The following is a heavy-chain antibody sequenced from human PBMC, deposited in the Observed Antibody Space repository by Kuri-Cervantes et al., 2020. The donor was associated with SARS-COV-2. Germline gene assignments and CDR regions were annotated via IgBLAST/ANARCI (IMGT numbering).Heavy chain of an antibody. Sequence: GGSLRLSCAASGFTSDDYAMHWVRQAPGKGLEWVSGISWNSGSIGYADSVKGRFTISRDNSKNTLYLQMNSLRAEDTAVYYCAREITMIVVVNGMDVWGQGTTVTVSS. CDR3: AREITMIVVVNGMDV. CDR1: GFTSDDYA. D-gene: IGHD3-22*01. V-gene: IGHV3-9*02. CDR2: ISWNSGSI. J-gene: IGHJ6*02.